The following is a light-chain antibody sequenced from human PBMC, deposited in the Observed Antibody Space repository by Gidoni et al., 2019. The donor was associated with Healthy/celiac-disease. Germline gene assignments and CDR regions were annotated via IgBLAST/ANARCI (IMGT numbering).Light chain of an antibody. Sequence: DIQMPQSPSSLSASVGDRVTITFRARQRISSYFNWYQQKPGKAPKLLIYAASSLQSGVPSRFSGSGSGTDFTLTISSRQPEDFAAYYCQQSYSTHRTFXGXTKVEIK. V-gene: IGKV1-39*01. CDR3: QQSYSTHRT. CDR1: QRISSY. J-gene: IGKJ4*01. CDR2: AAS.